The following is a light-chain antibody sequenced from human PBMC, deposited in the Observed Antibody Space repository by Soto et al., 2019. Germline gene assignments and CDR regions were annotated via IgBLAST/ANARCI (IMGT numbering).Light chain of an antibody. CDR2: DAS. V-gene: IGKV3-15*01. Sequence: EILMTQSPASLSVSPGENATLSCRASQSVCTNLVRYHHKLGQSPMLLIYDASTRPTGIPARFVGMGSWTQYPLTITSLQSEDSAVYYCQQYHKWPPLTFGGGTKVEI. J-gene: IGKJ4*01. CDR3: QQYHKWPPLT. CDR1: QSVCTN.